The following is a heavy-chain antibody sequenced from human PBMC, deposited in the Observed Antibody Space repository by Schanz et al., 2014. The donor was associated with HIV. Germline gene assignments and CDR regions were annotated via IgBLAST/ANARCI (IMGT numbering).Heavy chain of an antibody. Sequence: EVQLLESGGGLVQPGGSLRLSCVASAFTFSSYAMTWVRQAPGKGLKWVSAISGGGGSTYYADSVKGRFTISRDNSKNTVYLQMDSLRAEDTAVYYCEKDLLSRYCSGGSCYSSYWGQGTLVTVSS. CDR1: AFTFSSYA. CDR2: ISGGGGST. V-gene: IGHV3-23*01. CDR3: EKDLLSRYCSGGSCYSSY. D-gene: IGHD2-15*01. J-gene: IGHJ4*02.